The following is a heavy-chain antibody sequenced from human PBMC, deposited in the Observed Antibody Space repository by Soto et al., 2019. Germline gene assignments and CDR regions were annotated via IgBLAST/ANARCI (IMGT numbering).Heavy chain of an antibody. Sequence: SGTLSLTCAVYGGSFSGYYWSWIRQPPGKGLEWIGEINHSGSTNYNPSLKSRVTISVDTSKNQFSLKLSSVTAADTAVYYCAARYSSSWYVTLGFDYWGQGTLVTVSS. CDR1: GGSFSGYY. V-gene: IGHV4-34*01. J-gene: IGHJ4*02. CDR2: INHSGST. D-gene: IGHD6-13*01. CDR3: AARYSSSWYVTLGFDY.